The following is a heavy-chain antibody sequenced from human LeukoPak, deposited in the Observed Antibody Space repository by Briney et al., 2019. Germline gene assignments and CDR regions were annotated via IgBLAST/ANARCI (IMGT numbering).Heavy chain of an antibody. V-gene: IGHV3-9*01. CDR2: IRWNSGSI. CDR1: GFTFDDYA. J-gene: IGHJ4*02. D-gene: IGHD5-24*01. CDR3: AKDLEATITGFAF. Sequence: GGSLRLSCAASGFTFDDYAMHWVRQAPGKGLEWVSGIRWNSGSIGYADSVKGRFTISRDNAKNSLYLQMNSLRAEDTALYYCAKDLEATITGFAFWGQGTVVTVSS.